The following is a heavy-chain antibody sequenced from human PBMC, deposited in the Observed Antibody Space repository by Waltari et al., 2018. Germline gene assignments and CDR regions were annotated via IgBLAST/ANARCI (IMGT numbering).Heavy chain of an antibody. CDR1: GFTFDDYA. D-gene: IGHD6-6*01. CDR2: ISWNSGSI. J-gene: IGHJ3*02. CDR3: AKARGAARPWGDAFDI. Sequence: EVQLVESGGGLVQPGRSLRLSCAASGFTFDDYAMHWVRQAPGKGLEWVSGISWNSGSIGYADSVKGRFTISRDNAKNSLYLQMNSLRAEDTALYYCAKARGAARPWGDAFDIWGQGTMVTVSS. V-gene: IGHV3-9*01.